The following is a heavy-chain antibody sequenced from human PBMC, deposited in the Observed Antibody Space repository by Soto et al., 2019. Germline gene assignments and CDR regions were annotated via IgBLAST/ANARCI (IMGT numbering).Heavy chain of an antibody. CDR3: ASPIGGSYNAFDI. D-gene: IGHD1-26*01. J-gene: IGHJ3*02. CDR2: TNPSGSIT. V-gene: IGHV1-46*01. Sequence: ASVKVSCKASGYTFISYYIHWVRQAPGQGLQWMGITNPSGSITTYAQKFQGRVTMTRDTSTSTVYMELSSLTSDDTAVYYCASPIGGSYNAFDIWGQGTMVAVSS. CDR1: GYTFISYY.